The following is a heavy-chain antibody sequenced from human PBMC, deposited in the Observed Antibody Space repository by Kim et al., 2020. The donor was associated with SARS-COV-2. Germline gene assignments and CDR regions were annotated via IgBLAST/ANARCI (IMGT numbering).Heavy chain of an antibody. J-gene: IGHJ6*02. CDR2: TFFRSKWYF. CDR3: VRDSRKSPTSLHPYYGMDV. CDR1: GDSVASNSVL. V-gene: IGHV6-1*01. Sequence: SQTLSLTCVISGDSVASNSVLWNWIRQSPSRGLEWLGRTFFRSKWYFDYAESVKSRITINPDTSKNQFSLQLNSVTPEDTAVYFCVRDSRKSPTSLHPYYGMDVWGLGTSVTVSS.